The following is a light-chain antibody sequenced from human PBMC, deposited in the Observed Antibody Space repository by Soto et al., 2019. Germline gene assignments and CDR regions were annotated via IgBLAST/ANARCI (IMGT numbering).Light chain of an antibody. CDR2: QVT. Sequence: LTQPASVSGSPGQSITISCTGTGSDIAGYNYVSWFQQHPGKAPKLMMYQVTIRPSGVSNRFSGAKSGNTASLTISGLQAEDEAEYYCSSFTSTTSLYVFGTGTKVTVL. CDR1: GSDIAGYNY. J-gene: IGLJ1*01. CDR3: SSFTSTTSLYV. V-gene: IGLV2-14*01.